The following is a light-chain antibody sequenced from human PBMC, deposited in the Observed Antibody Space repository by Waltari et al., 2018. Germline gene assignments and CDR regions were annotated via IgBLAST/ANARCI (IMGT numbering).Light chain of an antibody. CDR2: AES. CDR1: QGIRNG. CDR3: LQYNSYPWT. V-gene: IGKV1-17*01. Sequence: DIQMTQSPSSLSASVGDRVTITCRASQGIRNGLGWYQQQPGKAPKRLIYAESSLQSGVPSRFSGSGSGTEFTLTIRSRQPEDFASYYCLQYNSYPWTFGQGTKVEIK. J-gene: IGKJ1*01.